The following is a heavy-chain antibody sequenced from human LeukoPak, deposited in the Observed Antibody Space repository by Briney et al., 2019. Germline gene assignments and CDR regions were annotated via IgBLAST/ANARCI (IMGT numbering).Heavy chain of an antibody. V-gene: IGHV3-66*01. CDR2: IYVNYYSGGGP. Sequence: GGSPRLSCAVSGIIVSSHHMNWVRQAPGKELEWVSVIYVNYYSGGGPYYADSVKGRFTTSSDSSKNTLYLQMNSLRVEDTAVYYCARDVSGDGFGSFDHWGRGILVTVSS. D-gene: IGHD5-24*01. CDR1: GIIVSSHH. CDR3: ARDVSGDGFGSFDH. J-gene: IGHJ4*02.